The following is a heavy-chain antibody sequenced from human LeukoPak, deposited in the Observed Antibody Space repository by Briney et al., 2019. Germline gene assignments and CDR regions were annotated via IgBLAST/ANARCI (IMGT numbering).Heavy chain of an antibody. CDR2: INPNSGGT. V-gene: IGHV1-2*02. CDR3: ARGADTGSYGSLVYFDY. J-gene: IGHJ4*02. CDR1: GYTFTGYY. Sequence: ASVKVSCKASGYTFTGYYMHWVRQAPGQGLEWMGWINPNSGGTNYAQKFQGRVTMTRDTSISTAYMELRSLRSDDTAVYFCARGADTGSYGSLVYFDYWGKGTLVTVSS. D-gene: IGHD3-16*01.